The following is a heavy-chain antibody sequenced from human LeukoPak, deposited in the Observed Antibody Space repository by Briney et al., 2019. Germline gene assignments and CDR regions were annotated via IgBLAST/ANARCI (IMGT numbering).Heavy chain of an antibody. CDR1: GYTFTSYA. D-gene: IGHD2-15*01. V-gene: IGHV7-4-1*01. Sequence: ASVKVSCKASGYTFTSYAMNWVRQAHGQGLERMGWINTNTGNPTYAQGFTGRFVFSLDTSVSTAYLQICSLKAEDTAVYYCARGCSGGSCYSRYYYGMDGWGKGTTVTVSS. CDR2: INTNTGNP. CDR3: ARGCSGGSCYSRYYYGMDG. J-gene: IGHJ6*04.